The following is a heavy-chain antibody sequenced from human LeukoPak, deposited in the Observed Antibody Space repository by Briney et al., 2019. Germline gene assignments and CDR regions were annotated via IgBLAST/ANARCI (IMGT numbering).Heavy chain of an antibody. CDR3: ARSSNPSSGYYAYCFDY. CDR1: GFSLSTSGMC. CDR2: IDWDDDK. Sequence: ESGPTLVKPTQTLTLACTFSGFSLSTSGMCVSWIRQPPGKALEWLARIDWDDDKYYSTSLKTRLTISKDTSKNQVVLTMTNMDPVDTATYYCARSSNPSSGYYAYCFDYWGQGTLVTVSS. D-gene: IGHD3-22*01. J-gene: IGHJ4*02. V-gene: IGHV2-70*11.